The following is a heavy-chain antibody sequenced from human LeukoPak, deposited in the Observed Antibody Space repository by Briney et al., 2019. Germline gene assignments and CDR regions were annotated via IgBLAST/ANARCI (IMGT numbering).Heavy chain of an antibody. J-gene: IGHJ4*02. V-gene: IGHV4-39*07. Sequence: SETLSLTCTVSGGSLSSINYYWGWIRQPPGKGLEWIGSIYYSGSTYYNPSLKSRFTISVDTSKNQFSLKLSSVTAADTAVYYCARDPYYDSSETIDYWGQGTLVTVSS. CDR2: IYYSGST. CDR1: GGSLSSINYY. D-gene: IGHD3-22*01. CDR3: ARDPYYDSSETIDY.